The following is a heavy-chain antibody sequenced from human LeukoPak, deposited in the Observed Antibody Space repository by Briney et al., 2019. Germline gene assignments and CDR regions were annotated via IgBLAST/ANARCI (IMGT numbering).Heavy chain of an antibody. CDR2: IYYSGST. D-gene: IGHD3-10*01. V-gene: IGHV4-31*03. CDR3: ARSHYGSGSADY. CDR1: GGSISSGGYY. Sequence: SETLSLTCTVSGGSISSGGYYWSWIRQHPGKGLEWIGYIYYSGSTYYNPSLKSRVTISVDTSKNQFSLKLSSVTAADTAVYYCARSHYGSGSADYWGQGTLVTVSS. J-gene: IGHJ4*02.